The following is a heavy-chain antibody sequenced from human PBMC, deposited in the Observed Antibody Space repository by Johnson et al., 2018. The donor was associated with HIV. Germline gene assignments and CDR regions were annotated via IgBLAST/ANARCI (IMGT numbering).Heavy chain of an antibody. CDR1: GFTFSSYA. CDR2: ISYDGSNK. CDR3: VRERGSGWDDAFDI. J-gene: IGHJ3*02. D-gene: IGHD6-19*01. V-gene: IGHV3-30*14. Sequence: QVQLVESGGGVVQPGRSLRLSCAASGFTFSSYAMHWVRQAPGKGLEWVAVISYDGSNKYYADSVKGRFTISRDNSKNTLYLQMNSLRAEDTAVYYCVRERGSGWDDAFDIWGQGTMVTVSS.